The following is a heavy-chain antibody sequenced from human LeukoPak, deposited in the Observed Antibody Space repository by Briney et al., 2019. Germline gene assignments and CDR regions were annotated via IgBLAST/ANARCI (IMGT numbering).Heavy chain of an antibody. CDR2: ISSGVQVVPLGGSRT. Sequence: SGGSLRLSCAASGFTFNTYGMHWVRQAPGKGLDWVAVISSGVQVVPLGGSRTYYADSVRGRFTISRDNSKNTLYLQMDNLRPEDTAVYYCARDPKPVATWVGYFNLWGRGTLVTVSS. J-gene: IGHJ2*01. V-gene: IGHV3-30*03. D-gene: IGHD5-12*01. CDR3: ARDPKPVATWVGYFNL. CDR1: GFTFNTYG.